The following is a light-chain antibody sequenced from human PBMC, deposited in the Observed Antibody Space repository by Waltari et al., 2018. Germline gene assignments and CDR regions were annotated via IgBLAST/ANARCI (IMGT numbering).Light chain of an antibody. Sequence: DIQVTQSPSTLSASVGDRATITCRASQSIGNRLAWYQQKPGKAPNLLIHQVSYLLSGVPSRFSGCGSETEFTLTISDLQPYDFATYYCQHYYSYPVTFGGGTKVEIK. CDR2: QVS. V-gene: IGKV1-5*03. CDR1: QSIGNR. J-gene: IGKJ4*01. CDR3: QHYYSYPVT.